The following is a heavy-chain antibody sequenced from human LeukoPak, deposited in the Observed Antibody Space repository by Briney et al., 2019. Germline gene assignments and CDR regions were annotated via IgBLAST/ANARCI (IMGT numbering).Heavy chain of an antibody. CDR2: NYYSGST. Sequence: SETLSLTCSVSGGSISIYYWIWIRQPPAKGLEGIGDNYYSGSTNYNPSLKSRVTISVDTSKNQFSLKLSSVTAADTAVYYCASRLSSGWYGGAFDIWGQGTMVTVSS. CDR1: GGSISIYY. D-gene: IGHD6-19*01. J-gene: IGHJ3*02. V-gene: IGHV4-59*01. CDR3: ASRLSSGWYGGAFDI.